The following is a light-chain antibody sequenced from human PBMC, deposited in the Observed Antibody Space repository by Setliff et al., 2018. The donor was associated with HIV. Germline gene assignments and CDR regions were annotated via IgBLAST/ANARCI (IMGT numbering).Light chain of an antibody. CDR2: DVT. CDR1: TSDVGNYNY. CDR3: CSYAGSNTLV. V-gene: IGLV2-11*01. Sequence: SALTQPRSVSGSPGQSVIISCTGTTSDVGNYNYVSWYQQHPGKAPKLMIYDVTKRPSGVPDRFSGSKSGNTASLTVSGLQVEDEADYYCCSYAGSNTLVFGGGTKVTVL. J-gene: IGLJ2*01.